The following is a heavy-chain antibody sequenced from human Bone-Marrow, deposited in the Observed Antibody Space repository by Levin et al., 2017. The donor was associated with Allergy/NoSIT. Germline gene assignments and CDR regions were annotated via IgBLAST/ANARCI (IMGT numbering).Heavy chain of an antibody. V-gene: IGHV3-30*03. Sequence: GGSLRLSCAASGFTFSSYGMHWVRQAPGKGLEWVAVISYDGSNKYYADSVKGRFTISRDNSKNTLYLQMNSLRAEDTAVYYCASHGYYYDSSDLTNLPSDNWFDPWGQGTLVTVSS. CDR2: ISYDGSNK. D-gene: IGHD3-22*01. CDR1: GFTFSSYG. J-gene: IGHJ5*02. CDR3: ASHGYYYDSSDLTNLPSDNWFDP.